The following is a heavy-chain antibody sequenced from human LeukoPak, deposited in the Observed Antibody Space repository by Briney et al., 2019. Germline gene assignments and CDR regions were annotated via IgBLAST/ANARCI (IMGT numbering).Heavy chain of an antibody. CDR3: VRDLGFRGWGILDS. CDR2: ISGSGGST. Sequence: PGGSLRLSCAASGFTFSSYAMSWVRQAPGKGLEWVSAISGSGGSTYYADSVKGRFTISRDNSKNTLYLQMNSLRAEDTAVYYCVRDLGFRGWGILDSWGQGTLVTVSS. D-gene: IGHD2-15*01. J-gene: IGHJ4*02. V-gene: IGHV3-23*01. CDR1: GFTFSSYA.